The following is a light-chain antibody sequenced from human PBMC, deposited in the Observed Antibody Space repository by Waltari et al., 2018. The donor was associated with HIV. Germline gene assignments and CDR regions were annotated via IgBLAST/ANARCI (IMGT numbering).Light chain of an antibody. CDR2: VES. V-gene: IGKV4-1*01. Sequence: DIVMTQSPDSLAVSLGERDTIKCKSSQNVFSRSNNRNYLRWYQQKPGQPPTLIFCVESSRQSGVPDRFSGSGSGTDFTLTISSLQAEDVAVYFCQQTYSIPPTFGGGTKVEI. CDR3: QQTYSIPPT. CDR1: QNVFSRSNNRNY. J-gene: IGKJ4*01.